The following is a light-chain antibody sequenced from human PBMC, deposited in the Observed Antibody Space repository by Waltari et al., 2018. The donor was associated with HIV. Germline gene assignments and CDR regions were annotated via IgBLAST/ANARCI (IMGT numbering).Light chain of an antibody. CDR2: RNK. J-gene: IGLJ2*01. CDR3: AVWDDTLRGV. V-gene: IGLV1-47*01. Sequence: QSVLTQPPSASGTPGPRVAISCSGRCSHLGTHYVYWYQQLPGTAPKVVIYRNKQRPSGVPDRVSGSKSGTSASLAINGLRSEDEANYYCAVWDDTLRGVFGGGTKLTVL. CDR1: CSHLGTHY.